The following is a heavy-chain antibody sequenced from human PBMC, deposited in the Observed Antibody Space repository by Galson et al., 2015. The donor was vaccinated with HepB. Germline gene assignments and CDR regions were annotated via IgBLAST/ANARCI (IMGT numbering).Heavy chain of an antibody. D-gene: IGHD2-2*01. J-gene: IGHJ6*02. CDR3: ARVMGEDCSSTSCYQEANYYYYYGMDV. CDR2: IKQDGSEK. CDR1: GFAFSSYW. Sequence: SLRLSCAASGFAFSSYWMSWVRQAPGKGLEWVANIKQDGSEKYYVDSVKGRFTISRDNAKNSLYLQMNSLRAEDTAVYYCARVMGEDCSSTSCYQEANYYYYYGMDVWGQGTTVTVSS. V-gene: IGHV3-7*03.